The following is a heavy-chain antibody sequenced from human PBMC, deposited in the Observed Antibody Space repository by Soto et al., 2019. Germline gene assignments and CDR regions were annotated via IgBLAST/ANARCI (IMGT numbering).Heavy chain of an antibody. CDR1: GFSLSTSGVG. CDR3: AHRRGFGEYPN. Sequence: QITLKESGPTLVKPTQTLTLTCTFSGFSLSTSGVGVGWIRQPPGKALEWLAVIYWDDDKRYSPSLKSRLTNTKDTSKNQVILTMTNVDPVDTATYYCAHRRGFGEYPNWGQGTLVTVSS. CDR2: IYWDDDK. D-gene: IGHD3-10*01. J-gene: IGHJ4*02. V-gene: IGHV2-5*02.